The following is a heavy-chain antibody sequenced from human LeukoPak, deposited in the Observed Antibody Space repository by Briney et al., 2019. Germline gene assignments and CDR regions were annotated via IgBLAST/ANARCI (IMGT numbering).Heavy chain of an antibody. CDR1: GLTFSSYS. CDR3: AKDGRDNYYYMDV. J-gene: IGHJ6*03. D-gene: IGHD2-21*02. Sequence: GGSLRLSCAASGLTFSSYSMNWVRQAPGKGLEWVSSISSSSSYIYYADSVKGRFTISRDNSKNTLYLQMDSLRAEDTALYYCAKDGRDNYYYMDVWGKGTTVTISS. CDR2: ISSSSSYI. V-gene: IGHV3-21*01.